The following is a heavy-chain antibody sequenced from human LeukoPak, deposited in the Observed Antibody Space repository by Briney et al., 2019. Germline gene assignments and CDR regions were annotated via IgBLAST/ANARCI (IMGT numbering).Heavy chain of an antibody. J-gene: IGHJ4*02. D-gene: IGHD5-12*01. V-gene: IGHV3-30*04. Sequence: PGGSLRLSCAASGFTFDSYSLHWVRQAPGQGLEWVAVVSHDGTTTYSADSVTGRFTISRDNSKNTVFLQMNSLRPEDTSLYYCVRERWLRSFGSWGQGTLVVVSS. CDR3: VRERWLRSFGS. CDR2: VSHDGTTT. CDR1: GFTFDSYS.